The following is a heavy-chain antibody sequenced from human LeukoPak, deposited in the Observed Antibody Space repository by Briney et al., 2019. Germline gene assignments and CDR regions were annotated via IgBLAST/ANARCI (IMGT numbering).Heavy chain of an antibody. V-gene: IGHV3-23*01. Sequence: GGSLRLSCAASGFTFSSYAMSWVRQAPGKGLEWVSAISGSGGSTYYADSVKGRFTISRDNSKNTLYLQMNSLRDEDTAVYYCARDNDWAFHYWGQGTLVTVSS. CDR1: GFTFSSYA. D-gene: IGHD3-9*01. J-gene: IGHJ4*02. CDR3: ARDNDWAFHY. CDR2: ISGSGGST.